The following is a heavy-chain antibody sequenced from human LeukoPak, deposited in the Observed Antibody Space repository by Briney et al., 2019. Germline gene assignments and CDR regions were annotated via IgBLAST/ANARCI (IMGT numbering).Heavy chain of an antibody. J-gene: IGHJ3*02. CDR3: ARRIAVADNGRAFDI. D-gene: IGHD6-19*01. V-gene: IGHV4-34*01. CDR1: GGSFSGYY. CDR2: INHSGST. Sequence: PSETLSLTCAVYGGSFSGYYWSWIRQPPGKGLEWIGEINHSGSTNYNPSLKSRVTISVDTSKNQFSLKLSSVTAADTAVYYCARRIAVADNGRAFDIWGQGTMVTVSS.